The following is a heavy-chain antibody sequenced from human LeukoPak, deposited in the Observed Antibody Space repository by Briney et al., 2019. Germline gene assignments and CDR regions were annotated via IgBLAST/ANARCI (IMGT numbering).Heavy chain of an antibody. Sequence: SETLSLTCTVSGGSISSSSYYWGWLRQPPGKGLEWIGSIYYSGSTYYNPSLKSRVTISVDTSKNQFSLKLSSVTAADTAVYYCVYYYGSGSVEYWGQGTLVTVSS. D-gene: IGHD3-10*01. CDR1: GGSISSSSYY. CDR2: IYYSGST. V-gene: IGHV4-39*01. CDR3: VYYYGSGSVEY. J-gene: IGHJ4*02.